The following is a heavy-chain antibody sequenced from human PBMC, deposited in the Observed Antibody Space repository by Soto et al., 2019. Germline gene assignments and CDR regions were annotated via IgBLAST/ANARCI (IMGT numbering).Heavy chain of an antibody. V-gene: IGHV4-4*02. CDR1: GGSISSSNW. D-gene: IGHD6-13*01. CDR2: IYHSGST. Sequence: SETLSLTCAVSGGSISSSNWWRWVRQPPGKGLEWIGEIYHSGSTNYNPSLKSRVTISVDKSKNQFSLKLSSVTAADTAVYYCARDYRDTAAGTEDYYYYYGMDVWGQGTTVTVSS. J-gene: IGHJ6*02. CDR3: ARDYRDTAAGTEDYYYYYGMDV.